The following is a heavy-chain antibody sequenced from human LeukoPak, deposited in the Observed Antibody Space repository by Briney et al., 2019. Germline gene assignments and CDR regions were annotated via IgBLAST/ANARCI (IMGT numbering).Heavy chain of an antibody. D-gene: IGHD3-22*01. Sequence: GGSLRLSCAASGFTFSSYEMNWVRQAPGKGLEWVSSISSSINYIHYADSVKGRFTISRDNAKNSLYLQMNSLRAEDTAVYYCARDFYDNSGYYWTEYFQLWGQGTLVTVSS. CDR1: GFTFSSYE. CDR3: ARDFYDNSGYYWTEYFQL. J-gene: IGHJ1*01. V-gene: IGHV3-21*01. CDR2: ISSSINYI.